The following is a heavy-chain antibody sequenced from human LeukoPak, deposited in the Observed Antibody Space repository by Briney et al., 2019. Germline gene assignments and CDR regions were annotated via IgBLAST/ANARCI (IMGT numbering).Heavy chain of an antibody. D-gene: IGHD3-10*01. V-gene: IGHV3-7*03. CDR3: ASQDGSGSYADY. CDR2: INHNGNVN. J-gene: IGHJ4*02. Sequence: GGSLRLSCAASGFTFSSYWMNWARQAPGKGLEWVASINHNGNVNYYVDSVKGRFTISRDNSKNTLYLQMNSLRAEDTAVYYCASQDGSGSYADYWGQGTLVTVSS. CDR1: GFTFSSYW.